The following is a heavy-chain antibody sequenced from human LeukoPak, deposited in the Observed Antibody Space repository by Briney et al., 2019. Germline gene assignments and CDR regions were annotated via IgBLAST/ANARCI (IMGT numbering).Heavy chain of an antibody. CDR3: ARESSVGATHPYYFDY. CDR2: IIPIFGTA. CDR1: GGTFSSYA. Sequence: ASVNVSCKASGGTFSSYAISWVRQAPGQGLEWMGGIIPIFGTANYAQKFQGRVTITADESTSTAYMELSSLRSEDTAVYYCARESSVGATHPYYFDYWGQGTLVTVSS. D-gene: IGHD1-26*01. J-gene: IGHJ4*02. V-gene: IGHV1-69*13.